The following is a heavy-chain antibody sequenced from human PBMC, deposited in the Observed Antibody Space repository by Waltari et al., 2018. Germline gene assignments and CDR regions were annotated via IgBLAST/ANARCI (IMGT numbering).Heavy chain of an antibody. CDR3: ATYIGASVGTAAFDV. J-gene: IGHJ3*01. Sequence: QLQLQESGPRLVRPSETLSLICRVSGVFITSNRPYWAWIRQSPGQGLDWIGTVSYSGTTYISPSLKSRVSVSRDTSKNQVSLILGSVTAADMAVYYCATYIGASVGTAAFDVWGQGTMVTVSS. CDR2: VSYSGTT. D-gene: IGHD5-12*01. CDR1: GVFITSNRPY. V-gene: IGHV4-39*01.